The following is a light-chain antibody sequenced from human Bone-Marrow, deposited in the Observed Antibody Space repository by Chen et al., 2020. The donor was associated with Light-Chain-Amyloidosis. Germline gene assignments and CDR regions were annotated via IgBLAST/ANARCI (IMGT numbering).Light chain of an antibody. CDR2: WAS. J-gene: IGKJ5*01. CDR3: QQYYSTPIT. CDR1: QSVLYSSNNNNY. Sequence: DIVMTQSPDSLAVSLGEGATINCNSSQSVLYSSNNNNYLAWYQHKPGQPPKLLIYWASTRQFGVPDRFSGSGSGTDFTLTISSLQAEDVAVYYCQQYYSTPITVGQGTRLEIK. V-gene: IGKV4-1*01.